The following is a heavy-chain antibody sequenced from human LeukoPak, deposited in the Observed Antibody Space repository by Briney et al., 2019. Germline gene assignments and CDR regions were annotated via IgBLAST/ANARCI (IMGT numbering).Heavy chain of an antibody. CDR3: ARVCSSTSCYADY. J-gene: IGHJ4*02. Sequence: PSETLSLTCTVSGGSISSTDSFWAWIRQPPGEGLEWIGSIYYSGSTYYNPSLKSRVTISVDTSKNQFSLKVSSVTAADTAVYYCARVCSSTSCYADYWGQGSLVTVSS. V-gene: IGHV4-39*07. CDR2: IYYSGST. CDR1: GGSISSTDSF. D-gene: IGHD2-2*01.